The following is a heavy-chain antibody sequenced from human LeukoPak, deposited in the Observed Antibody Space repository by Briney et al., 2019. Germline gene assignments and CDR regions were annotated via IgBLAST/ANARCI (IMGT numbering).Heavy chain of an antibody. V-gene: IGHV3-21*01. Sequence: GGSLRLSCAASGFTFSSYTMNWVRQAPGKGLEWVSSISSSSTYINYADSVKGRFTISRDNAKNSLYLQMNGLRAEDTAVYYCARDRSPGNFDYWGQGALVTVSS. J-gene: IGHJ4*02. CDR2: ISSSSTYI. D-gene: IGHD3-10*01. CDR1: GFTFSSYT. CDR3: ARDRSPGNFDY.